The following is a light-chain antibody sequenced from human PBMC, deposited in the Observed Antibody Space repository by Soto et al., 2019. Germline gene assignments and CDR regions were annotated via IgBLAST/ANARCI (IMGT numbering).Light chain of an antibody. V-gene: IGKV3-15*01. CDR3: QQYNNWPPT. Sequence: EIVLTQSQATLSVSPGERATLSCLASQSVSSNLAWYQQKPGQAPRLLIYGASTRATGIPARFSGSGSGTEFTLTISSLQSEDFAVYYCQQYNNWPPTFGQGTKVDIK. J-gene: IGKJ1*01. CDR2: GAS. CDR1: QSVSSN.